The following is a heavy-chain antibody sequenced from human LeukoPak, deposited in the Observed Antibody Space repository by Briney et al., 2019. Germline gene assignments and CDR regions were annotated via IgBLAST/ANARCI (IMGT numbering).Heavy chain of an antibody. V-gene: IGHV1-69*04. CDR1: GGTFSSYA. J-gene: IGHJ6*02. CDR3: AREVLGMTDYHYYGMDV. D-gene: IGHD3-16*01. CDR2: IIPILGIA. Sequence: GASVRVSCKASGGTFSSYAISWVRQAPGQGLEWMGRIIPILGIANYAQKFQGRVTITADKSTSTAYMELSSLRSEDTAVYYCAREVLGMTDYHYYGMDVWGQGTTVTVSS.